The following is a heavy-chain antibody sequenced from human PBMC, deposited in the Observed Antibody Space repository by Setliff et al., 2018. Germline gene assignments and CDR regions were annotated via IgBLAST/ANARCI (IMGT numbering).Heavy chain of an antibody. Sequence: GGSLRLSCAASGFTFSSYSMNWVRQAPGKGLEWVSYISSSSSTIYYADSVKGRFTISRDNSKNTLYLQMNSLRAEDTAVYYCAKDQAAWYYYGSGSYYYDYWGQGTLVTVSS. J-gene: IGHJ4*02. V-gene: IGHV3-48*01. CDR2: ISSSSSTI. D-gene: IGHD3-10*01. CDR3: AKDQAAWYYYGSGSYYYDY. CDR1: GFTFSSYS.